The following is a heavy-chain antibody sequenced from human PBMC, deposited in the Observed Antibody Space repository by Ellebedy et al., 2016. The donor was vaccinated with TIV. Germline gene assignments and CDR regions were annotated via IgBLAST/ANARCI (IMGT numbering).Heavy chain of an antibody. CDR3: ARSRGGTMAFDALDV. V-gene: IGHV1-69*10. CDR2: IIPILDLA. CDR1: GYPFSGYA. D-gene: IGHD5-24*01. Sequence: ASVKVSCKASGYPFSGYATSWVRQSPGQGLQWMGGIIPILDLAHYAQNFQGRVSITADKSTSTAYLELSSLRSADTAGYYCARSRGGTMAFDALDVWGQGTVVSVS. J-gene: IGHJ3*01.